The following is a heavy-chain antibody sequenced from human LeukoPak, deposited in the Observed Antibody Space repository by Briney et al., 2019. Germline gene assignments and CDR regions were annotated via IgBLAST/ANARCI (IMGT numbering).Heavy chain of an antibody. Sequence: SVKVSCKASGGTFGTYVISWVRQAPGQGLEWMGGIIPMFGIPNYAQKFQGRVTINADEFTSTAYMELSSLRSEDTAVYYCARGLGEGATNWFDPWGQGTLVTVSS. J-gene: IGHJ5*02. CDR2: IIPMFGIP. V-gene: IGHV1-69*01. CDR3: ARGLGEGATNWFDP. CDR1: GGTFGTYV. D-gene: IGHD1-26*01.